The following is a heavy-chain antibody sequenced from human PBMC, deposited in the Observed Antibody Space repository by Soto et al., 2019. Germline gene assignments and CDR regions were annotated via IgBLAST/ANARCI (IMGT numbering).Heavy chain of an antibody. D-gene: IGHD2-15*01. CDR1: GFTFRSYG. V-gene: IGHV3-33*01. J-gene: IGHJ3*02. CDR2: IWYDGRNQ. CDR3: ARDPSDIVVVVAAKIGGGAFEI. Sequence: QVQLVESGGGVVQPGRSLRLSCAAAGFTFRSYGMHWVRQAPGKGLEWVAVIWYDGRNQYYADSVKGRFTISRDNSKNTLYLQMNSLRAEDTAVYYCARDPSDIVVVVAAKIGGGAFEIWGQGTMVTVSS.